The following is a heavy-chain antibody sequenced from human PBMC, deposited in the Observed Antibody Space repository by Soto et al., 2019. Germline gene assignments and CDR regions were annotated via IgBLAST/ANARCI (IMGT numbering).Heavy chain of an antibody. CDR2: INAGNGNT. J-gene: IGHJ5*02. V-gene: IGHV1-3*01. Sequence: EASVKVSCEDSGYTFASCARHWVRQAPGQRLEWMGWINAGNGNTKYSQKFQGRVTITRDTSASTAYMELSSLRSEDTAVYYCARKGLLWFGESHGWFDPWGQGTLVTVSS. D-gene: IGHD3-10*01. CDR1: GYTFASCA. CDR3: ARKGLLWFGESHGWFDP.